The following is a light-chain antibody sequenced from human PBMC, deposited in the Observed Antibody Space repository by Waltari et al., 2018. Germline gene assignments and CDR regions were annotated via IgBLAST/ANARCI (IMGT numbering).Light chain of an antibody. V-gene: IGLV6-57*01. Sequence: NFMLTQPHSVSESTGKTVTISCTRSTGNIASNYVPWYQQRPGSSPTTLLYSDDQRPSGVPDRFSGSIDSSSNSASLTISGLKTEDEADYYCQSYDSSHHVIFGGGTKLTVL. CDR2: SDD. J-gene: IGLJ2*01. CDR3: QSYDSSHHVI. CDR1: TGNIASNY.